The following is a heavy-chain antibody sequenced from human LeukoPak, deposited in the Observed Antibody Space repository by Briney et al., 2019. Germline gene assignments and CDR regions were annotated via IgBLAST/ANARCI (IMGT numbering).Heavy chain of an antibody. V-gene: IGHV4-39*01. CDR3: ARRPGYWYFDL. CDR1: GGSISSSRYY. J-gene: IGHJ2*01. CDR2: IDKGGST. D-gene: IGHD7-27*01. Sequence: SETLSLTCTVSGGSISSSRYYWGWIRQPPGKGLEWIGTIDKGGSTSYNPSLKSRVTMSVDTSKNQFSLKLSSVTAADTAVYYCARRPGYWYFDLWGRGTLVTASS.